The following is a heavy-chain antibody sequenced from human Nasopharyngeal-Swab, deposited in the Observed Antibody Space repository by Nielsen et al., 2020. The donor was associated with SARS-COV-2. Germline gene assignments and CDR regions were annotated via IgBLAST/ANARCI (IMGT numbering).Heavy chain of an antibody. Sequence: ASVKVSCKASGYTFIDYYIYWVRQAPGQGLEWMGWINPNTGGTNYAQKFQGRVTMTRDTPISTAYMELSRLRSDDTAVYYCARDRGAAMAGRGWIGGVYYYGMDVWGQGTTVTVSS. V-gene: IGHV1-2*02. D-gene: IGHD5-18*01. CDR3: ARDRGAAMAGRGWIGGVYYYGMDV. CDR1: GYTFIDYY. CDR2: INPNTGGT. J-gene: IGHJ6*02.